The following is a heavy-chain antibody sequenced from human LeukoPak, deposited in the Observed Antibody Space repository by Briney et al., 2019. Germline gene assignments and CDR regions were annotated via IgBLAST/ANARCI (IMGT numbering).Heavy chain of an antibody. Sequence: SETLSLTCTVSGGSISSYYWSWIRQPAGKGLEWIGRIYTSGSANYNPSLKSRVTMSVDTSKNQFSLKLSSVTAADTAVYYCARLGQVFGVVTHFDYWGQGTLVTVSS. CDR3: ARLGQVFGVVTHFDY. D-gene: IGHD3-3*01. V-gene: IGHV4-4*07. J-gene: IGHJ4*02. CDR2: IYTSGSA. CDR1: GGSISSYY.